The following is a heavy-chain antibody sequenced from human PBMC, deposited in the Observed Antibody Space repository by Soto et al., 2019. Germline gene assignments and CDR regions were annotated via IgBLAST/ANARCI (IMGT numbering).Heavy chain of an antibody. V-gene: IGHV1-69*13. Sequence: ASVKVSCKASGYRFTNSAIHCLRQAPGQRLEWMGGIIAGIGRANYAQKFQGRVTITADESTSTAYMELSSLRSEDTAVYYCASPYYYDSSGFDYWGQGTLVTVSS. CDR2: IIAGIGRA. CDR1: GYRFTNSA. J-gene: IGHJ4*02. CDR3: ASPYYYDSSGFDY. D-gene: IGHD3-22*01.